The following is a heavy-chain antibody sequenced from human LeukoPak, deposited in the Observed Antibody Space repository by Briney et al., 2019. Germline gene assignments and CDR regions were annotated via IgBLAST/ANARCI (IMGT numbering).Heavy chain of an antibody. J-gene: IGHJ3*02. CDR1: GFTFGDYA. D-gene: IGHD1-26*01. V-gene: IGHV3-72*01. Sequence: GGSLRLSCTASGFTFGDYAMSWVRQALGKGLEWVGRTRNKANSYTTEYAASVKGRFTISRDDSKNSLYLQMNSLKTEDTAVYYCARAVIVGATGAFDIWGQGTMVTVSS. CDR2: TRNKANSYTT. CDR3: ARAVIVGATGAFDI.